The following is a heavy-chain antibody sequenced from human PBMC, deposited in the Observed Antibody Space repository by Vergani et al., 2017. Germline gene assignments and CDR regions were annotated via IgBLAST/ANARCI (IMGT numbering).Heavy chain of an antibody. D-gene: IGHD3-3*01. CDR1: GGSFSGYY. CDR2: INHSGST. J-gene: IGHJ6*03. V-gene: IGHV4-34*01. CDR3: ARVQELDDFWSGYRVRYYYYMDV. Sequence: QVQLQQWGAGLLKPSETLSLTCAVYGGSFSGYYWSWIRQPPGKGLEWIGEINHSGSTNYNPSLKSRVTISVDTSKNQFSLKLSSVTAADTAVYYCARVQELDDFWSGYRVRYYYYMDVWGKGP.